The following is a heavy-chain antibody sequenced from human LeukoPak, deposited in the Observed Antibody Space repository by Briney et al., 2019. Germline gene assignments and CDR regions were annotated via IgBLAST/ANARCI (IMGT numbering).Heavy chain of an antibody. D-gene: IGHD3-10*01. Sequence: PGGSLRLSCAASGFTFSNYGMHWVRQAPGKGLEWVAVVSYDESNKFYADSVKGRFTISRDNSKNTLYLQMNSLRVEDTAVYYCAKDLVSDSGDDYWGQGTLVTVSS. CDR2: VSYDESNK. J-gene: IGHJ4*02. CDR1: GFTFSNYG. CDR3: AKDLVSDSGDDY. V-gene: IGHV3-30*18.